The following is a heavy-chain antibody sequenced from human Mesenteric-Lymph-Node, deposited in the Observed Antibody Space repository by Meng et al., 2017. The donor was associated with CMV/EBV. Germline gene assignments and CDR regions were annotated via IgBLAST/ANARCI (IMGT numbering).Heavy chain of an antibody. J-gene: IGHJ4*02. CDR2: IRSFNGYA. V-gene: IGHV1-18*01. D-gene: IGHD1-1*01. Sequence: SCKASGVILSSYGISWVRQAPGQGLEWMGWIRSFNGYAHYAQSLQGRVTMTTDTSTGTAYMDLRSLTSDDTAVYFCARNGSGNYIDSWGQGTLVTVSS. CDR3: ARNGSGNYIDS. CDR1: GVILSSYG.